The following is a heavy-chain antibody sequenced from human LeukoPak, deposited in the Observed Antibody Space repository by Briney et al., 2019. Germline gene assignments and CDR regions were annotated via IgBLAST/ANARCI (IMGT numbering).Heavy chain of an antibody. V-gene: IGHV4-59*08. J-gene: IGHJ1*01. CDR2: IYYSGST. Sequence: NPSETLSLTCTVSGGSINSYYWSWIRQPPGKGLEWIGYIYYSGSTNYNPSLKSRVTISVDTSKNRFSLKLSSVTAADTAVYYCATLRYCGGGSCFPKYFQHWGQGTLVTVSS. CDR1: GGSINSYY. D-gene: IGHD2-15*01. CDR3: ATLRYCGGGSCFPKYFQH.